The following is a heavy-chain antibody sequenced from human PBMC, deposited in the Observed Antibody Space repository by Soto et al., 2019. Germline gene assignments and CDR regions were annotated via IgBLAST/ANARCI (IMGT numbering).Heavy chain of an antibody. Sequence: SETLSLTCTVSGGSISSYYWSWIRQPPGKGLEWIGYIYYSGSTNYNPSLKSRVTISVDTSKIQFSLKLSSVTAADTAVYYCARYSSSWYYFDYWGQGTLVTVSS. CDR1: GGSISSYY. D-gene: IGHD6-13*01. CDR3: ARYSSSWYYFDY. J-gene: IGHJ4*02. CDR2: IYYSGST. V-gene: IGHV4-59*08.